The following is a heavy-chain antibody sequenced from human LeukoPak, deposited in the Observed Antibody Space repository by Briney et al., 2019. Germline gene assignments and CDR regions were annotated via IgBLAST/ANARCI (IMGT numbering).Heavy chain of an antibody. CDR1: GFTFSSYG. D-gene: IGHD3-3*01. CDR3: ARGDPIYDFWSGGDY. V-gene: IGHV3-21*01. Sequence: GGTLRLSCAASGFTFSSYGMSWVRQAPGKGLEWVSSISSSSSYIYYADSVKGRFTISRDNARNSLYLQMNSLRAEDTAVYYCARGDPIYDFWSGGDYWGQGSLVTVSS. J-gene: IGHJ4*02. CDR2: ISSSSSYI.